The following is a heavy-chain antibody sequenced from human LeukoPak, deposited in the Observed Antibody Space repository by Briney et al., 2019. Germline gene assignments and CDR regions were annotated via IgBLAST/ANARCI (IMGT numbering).Heavy chain of an antibody. D-gene: IGHD3-16*01. CDR3: ARHCTYTNCRDAFDV. J-gene: IGHJ3*01. CDR1: GGSISSWY. V-gene: IGHV4-59*08. CDR2: ISFSGST. Sequence: SETLSLTCTVSGGSISSWYWSWIRQPPGKGLDWIGFISFSGSTNYKPSLKSRVTISVDTSKNQLSLKLTSVTAADTAVYYCARHCTYTNCRDAFDVWGQGTTVTVSS.